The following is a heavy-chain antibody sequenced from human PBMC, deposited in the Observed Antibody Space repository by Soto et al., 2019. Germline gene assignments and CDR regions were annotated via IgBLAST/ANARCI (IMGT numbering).Heavy chain of an antibody. Sequence: GGSLRLSCAASGFTFSSYPMVWVRQAPGKGLESISSISGSGTSYYADSVKGRFTIFRDNSENTLYLQMNSLRAEDTAVYYCAKVITTDISYWYGMDVCGQGTTVTVSS. CDR3: AKVITTDISYWYGMDV. CDR1: GFTFSSYP. CDR2: ISGSGTS. V-gene: IGHV3-23*01. D-gene: IGHD1-26*01. J-gene: IGHJ6*02.